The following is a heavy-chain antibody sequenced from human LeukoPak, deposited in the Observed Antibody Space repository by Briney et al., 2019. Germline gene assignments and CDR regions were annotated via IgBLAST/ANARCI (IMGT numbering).Heavy chain of an antibody. V-gene: IGHV3-21*01. Sequence: TGGSLRLSCAASGFTFSRYSMNWVRQAPGKGLEGVSSISSSSSYIYYADSVKGRFTISRDNAKNSLYLQMNSLRVEDTAVYYCARVAEAAAFDYWGQGTLVTVSS. CDR2: ISSSSSYI. CDR3: ARVAEAAAFDY. D-gene: IGHD6-13*01. J-gene: IGHJ4*02. CDR1: GFTFSRYS.